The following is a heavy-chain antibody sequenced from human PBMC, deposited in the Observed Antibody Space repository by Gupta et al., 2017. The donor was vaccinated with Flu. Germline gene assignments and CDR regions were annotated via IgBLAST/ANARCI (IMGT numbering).Heavy chain of an antibody. CDR1: GFPLSRDW. V-gene: IGHV3-74*01. J-gene: IGHJ4*02. CDR3: VRGRGYIEDF. CDR2: MNGDGSLI. Sequence: GFPLSRDWMHWVRQAPGQGLEWVSCMNGDGSLIRYADSVKGRFTISRDNAKNTLYLQMNSLRADDTAVYYCVRGRGYIEDFWGQGTLVTVSS. D-gene: IGHD5-18*01.